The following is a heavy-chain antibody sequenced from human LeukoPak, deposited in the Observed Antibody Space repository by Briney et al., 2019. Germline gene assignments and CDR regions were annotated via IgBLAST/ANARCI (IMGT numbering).Heavy chain of an antibody. CDR2: IIPILGIA. CDR1: GGTFSSYA. V-gene: IGHV1-69*04. D-gene: IGHD1-26*01. CDR3: ARSGSYQGEVDY. Sequence: SVKVSCKASGGTFSSYAISWVRQAPGQGLEWMGRIIPILGIANYAQKFQGRVTMTTDTSTSTAYMELRSLRSDDTAVYYCARSGSYQGEVDYWGQGTLVTVSS. J-gene: IGHJ4*02.